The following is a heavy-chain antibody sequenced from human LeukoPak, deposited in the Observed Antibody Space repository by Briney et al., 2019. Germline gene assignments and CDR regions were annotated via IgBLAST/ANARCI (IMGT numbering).Heavy chain of an antibody. V-gene: IGHV4-4*09. CDR1: AGSLSSYS. Sequence: PPETLSLTCTVSAGSLSSYSWSWIRQPPGKGLEWIGYIYTSVSTNYNPSLKSRVTISVDTSKNQFSLKLSSVTAADTAVYYCASSSGNGYYYYMDVWGKGTTVTVSS. D-gene: IGHD3-22*01. J-gene: IGHJ6*03. CDR2: IYTSVST. CDR3: ASSSGNGYYYYMDV.